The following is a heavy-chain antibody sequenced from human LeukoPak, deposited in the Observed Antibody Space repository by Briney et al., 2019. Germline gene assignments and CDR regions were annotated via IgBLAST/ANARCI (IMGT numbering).Heavy chain of an antibody. CDR3: ARLGPGMNFFYLDF. CDR2: ISSSGSTI. J-gene: IGHJ4*02. V-gene: IGHV3-48*04. Sequence: GGSLRLSCAASGFTFSSYGMSWVRQAPGKGLEWVSYISSSGSTIYYADSVKGRFTISRDNAKNSLYLQMNSLRAEDTALYYCARLGPGMNFFYLDFWGQGTLVTVSS. CDR1: GFTFSSYG. D-gene: IGHD3-10*01.